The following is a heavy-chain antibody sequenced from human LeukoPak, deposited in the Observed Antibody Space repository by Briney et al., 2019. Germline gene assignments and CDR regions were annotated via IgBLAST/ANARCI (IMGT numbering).Heavy chain of an antibody. V-gene: IGHV4-61*01. Sequence: SSETLSLTCTVSGASVSSASYWTWIQQPPGKGVEWIAHIYNGVNTNYNPSLKSRVTISVDTSKNQFSLRLNSVTAADTAVYYCARSRAFNSGAFDPWGQGSLVTVSS. CDR2: IYNGVNT. CDR3: ARSRAFNSGAFDP. J-gene: IGHJ5*02. D-gene: IGHD1-26*01. CDR1: GASVSSASY.